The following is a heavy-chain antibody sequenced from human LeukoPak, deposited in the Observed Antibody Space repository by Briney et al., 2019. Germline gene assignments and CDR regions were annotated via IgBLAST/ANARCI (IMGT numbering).Heavy chain of an antibody. V-gene: IGHV3-7*05. Sequence: QPGGSLRLSCAASGFTFSSYWMIWVRQAPGKGLEWVANIQQDGSEKYYVDSVKGRFTISRDNAKNSLSLQMNSLRAEDTAVYYCARNPPRYFNWGQGTLVTVSS. CDR1: GFTFSSYW. CDR2: IQQDGSEK. J-gene: IGHJ4*02. CDR3: ARNPPRYFN. D-gene: IGHD1-26*01.